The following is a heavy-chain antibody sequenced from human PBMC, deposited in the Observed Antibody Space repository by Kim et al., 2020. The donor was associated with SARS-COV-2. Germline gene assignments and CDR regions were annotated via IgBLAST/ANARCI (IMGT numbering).Heavy chain of an antibody. J-gene: IGHJ3*02. V-gene: IGHV4-31*03. Sequence: SETLSLTCTVSGGSISSGGYYWSWIRQHPGKGLEWIGYIYYSGSTYYNPSLKSRVTISVDTSKNQFSLKLSSVTAADTAVYYCARECDVDTAMGVRDAFDIWGQGTMVTVSS. CDR2: IYYSGST. CDR1: GGSISSGGYY. D-gene: IGHD5-18*01. CDR3: ARECDVDTAMGVRDAFDI.